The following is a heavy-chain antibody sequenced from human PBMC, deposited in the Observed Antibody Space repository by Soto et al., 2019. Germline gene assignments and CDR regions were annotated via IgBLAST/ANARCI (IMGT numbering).Heavy chain of an antibody. V-gene: IGHV4-59*12. CDR1: GGSISSYY. J-gene: IGHJ4*02. CDR2: VHRSGST. Sequence: SETLSLTCTVSGGSISSYYWSWIRQPPGKGLEWIGEVHRSGSTNSNPSLKSRVTISVDKSQNHFSLKLSSVTAADTAVYYCARRDYYDSTGYFGDWGQGTPVTVSS. CDR3: ARRDYYDSTGYFGD. D-gene: IGHD3-22*01.